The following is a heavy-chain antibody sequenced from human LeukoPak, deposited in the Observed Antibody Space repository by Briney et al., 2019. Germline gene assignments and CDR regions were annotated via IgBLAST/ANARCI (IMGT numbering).Heavy chain of an antibody. CDR2: IKQDGSDK. J-gene: IGHJ6*03. Sequence: AGGSLRLSCAASGFTFSNYWMNWVRQAPGKGLEWVANIKQDGSDKYYVDSVKGRFTISRDNAKNSLYLQMNSLRAEDTAVYYCAREKGNYDGYYNYYMDVWGKGTTVTGSS. CDR3: AREKGNYDGYYNYYMDV. V-gene: IGHV3-7*01. CDR1: GFTFSNYW. D-gene: IGHD4-11*01.